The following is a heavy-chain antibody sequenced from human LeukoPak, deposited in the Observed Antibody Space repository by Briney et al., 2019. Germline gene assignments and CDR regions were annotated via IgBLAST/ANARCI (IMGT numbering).Heavy chain of an antibody. D-gene: IGHD6-19*01. J-gene: IGHJ4*02. V-gene: IGHV1-18*01. Sequence: ASVKVSCKASGYTFTSYGISWVRQAPGQGLEWMGWISAYNGNTNYAQKLQGRVTMTTDTSTSTAYMELRSLRSDDTAVYYCARDLVAVAGTGYFDYWGQGTLVTVSS. CDR3: ARDLVAVAGTGYFDY. CDR2: ISAYNGNT. CDR1: GYTFTSYG.